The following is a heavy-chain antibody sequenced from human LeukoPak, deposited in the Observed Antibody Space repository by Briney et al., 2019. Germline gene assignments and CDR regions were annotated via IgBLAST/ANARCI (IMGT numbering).Heavy chain of an antibody. CDR3: AKDVYGDYGDLDY. Sequence: QTGGSLRRSCAASGFPFSTYAMSWVRQAPGKGLEWVSSIRGSHGSTYYADSVKGRFAISRGNSKNTLYLQMNSLRAEDTAVYYCAKDVYGDYGDLDYWGQGTLVTVSS. CDR1: GFPFSTYA. CDR2: IRGSHGST. V-gene: IGHV3-23*01. J-gene: IGHJ4*02. D-gene: IGHD4-17*01.